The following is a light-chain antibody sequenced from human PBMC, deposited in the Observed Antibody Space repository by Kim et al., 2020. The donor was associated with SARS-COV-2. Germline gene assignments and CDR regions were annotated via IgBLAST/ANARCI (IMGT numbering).Light chain of an antibody. Sequence: EIVMTQSPATLSVSPGERATLSCRASQSVNTNLAWYQQQPGQAPRLLIYSASTRATGIPARFSGSGSGTEFTLTISSLQSEDFAVYYCQQYNNWPPYTFGQGTKLEIK. V-gene: IGKV3-15*01. CDR2: SAS. CDR3: QQYNNWPPYT. J-gene: IGKJ2*01. CDR1: QSVNTN.